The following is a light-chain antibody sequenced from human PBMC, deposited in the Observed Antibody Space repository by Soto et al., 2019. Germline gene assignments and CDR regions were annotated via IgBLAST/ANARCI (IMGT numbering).Light chain of an antibody. CDR2: DVS. J-gene: IGLJ2*01. V-gene: IGLV2-14*03. Sequence: QSVLTQPASVSGSPGQSITISCTGTSSDVGDYNYVSWYQQDPGKAPKLMIYDVSNRPSGVSNRFSGSKSGNTASLTISGLQAEDEADYYCSSYTRSSSLVVFGGGTKLTVL. CDR3: SSYTRSSSLVV. CDR1: SSDVGDYNY.